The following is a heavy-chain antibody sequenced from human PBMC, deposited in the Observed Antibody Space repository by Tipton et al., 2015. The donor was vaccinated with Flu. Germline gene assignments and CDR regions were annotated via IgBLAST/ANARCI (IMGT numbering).Heavy chain of an antibody. CDR1: GFTLSSYW. Sequence: SLRLSCAASGFTLSSYWMSWVRQAPGKGLEWVANIKQDGSEKYYVDSVKGRFTISRDNAKNSLYLQMNSLRVEDTAVYYCARGTGYGTYFDSWGRGTLVTVSS. D-gene: IGHD5-12*01. V-gene: IGHV3-7*01. J-gene: IGHJ4*02. CDR3: ARGTGYGTYFDS. CDR2: IKQDGSEK.